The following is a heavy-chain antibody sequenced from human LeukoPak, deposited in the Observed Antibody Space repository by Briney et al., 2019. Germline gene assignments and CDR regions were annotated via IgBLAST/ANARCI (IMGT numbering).Heavy chain of an antibody. CDR1: GFTFSSYE. CDR3: ARRAMTERGHSYGLDY. V-gene: IGHV3-21*06. D-gene: IGHD5-18*01. CDR2: ISSSSDYV. Sequence: GALRLSCAASGFTFSSYEMNWVRQAPGKGLEWVSSISSSSDYVYYADSVKGRFTISRDNAKNSMYLQMNSLRAEDTAVYYCARRAMTERGHSYGLDYWGQGTLVTVSS. J-gene: IGHJ4*02.